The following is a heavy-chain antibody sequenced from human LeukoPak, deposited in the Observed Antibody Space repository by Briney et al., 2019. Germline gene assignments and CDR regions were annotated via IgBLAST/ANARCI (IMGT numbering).Heavy chain of an antibody. CDR1: GGSISSSSYY. CDR2: IYYSGST. V-gene: IGHV4-39*01. CDR3: ARVYSSGWYRPGAFDI. Sequence: PSETLSLTCTVSGGSISSSSYYWGWIRQPPGKGLEWIGSIYYSGSTYYNPSLKSRVTISVDTSKNQFSLKLSSVTAADTAVYYCARVYSSGWYRPGAFDIWGQGTMVTVSS. D-gene: IGHD6-19*01. J-gene: IGHJ3*02.